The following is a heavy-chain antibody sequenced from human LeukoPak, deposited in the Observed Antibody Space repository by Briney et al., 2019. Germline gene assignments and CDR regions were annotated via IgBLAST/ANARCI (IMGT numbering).Heavy chain of an antibody. V-gene: IGHV4-39*01. Sequence: PSETLSLTCTVSGGSISSNTYYWGWIRQPPGKGLEWIGSIFYSGSTYYNSSLKSRVTISVDTSKNQFSLKLNSVTASDTAVYYCARRDMYYYDSSGYFGYWGQGTLVTVSS. CDR3: ARRDMYYYDSSGYFGY. CDR2: IFYSGST. D-gene: IGHD3-22*01. CDR1: GGSISSNTYY. J-gene: IGHJ4*02.